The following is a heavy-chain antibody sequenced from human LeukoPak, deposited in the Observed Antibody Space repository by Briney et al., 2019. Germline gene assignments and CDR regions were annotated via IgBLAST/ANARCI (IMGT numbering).Heavy chain of an antibody. V-gene: IGHV3-23*01. Sequence: PGGSLRLSCAASGFTFSSYGMSWVRQAPGKGLEWVSAISGSGGSTYYADSVKGRFTISRDNSKNTLYLQMNSLRAEDTAVYYCAKAGGFTMVRGVITYYYMDVWGKGTTVTISS. CDR2: ISGSGGST. J-gene: IGHJ6*03. CDR1: GFTFSSYG. CDR3: AKAGGFTMVRGVITYYYMDV. D-gene: IGHD3-10*01.